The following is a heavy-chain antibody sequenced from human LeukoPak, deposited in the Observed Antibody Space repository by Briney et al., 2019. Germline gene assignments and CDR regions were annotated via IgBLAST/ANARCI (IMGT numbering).Heavy chain of an antibody. Sequence: GGSLRLSCAASGFIFSSYWMHWVRQVPGQGLVWVSRINPGGSNTAYADSVKGRFTISRDNAKNTLYLQMDGLRAEDTGVYYCARSNQAGDYWGQGTLVTVSS. J-gene: IGHJ4*02. CDR2: INPGGSNT. D-gene: IGHD1-14*01. CDR1: GFIFSSYW. V-gene: IGHV3-74*01. CDR3: ARSNQAGDY.